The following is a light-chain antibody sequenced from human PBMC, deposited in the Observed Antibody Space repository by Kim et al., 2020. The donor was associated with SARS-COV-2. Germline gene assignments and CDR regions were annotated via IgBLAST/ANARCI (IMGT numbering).Light chain of an antibody. J-gene: IGKJ4*01. CDR2: GAS. V-gene: IGKV3-20*01. Sequence: EIVLTQSPGTLSLSPGERATLSCRASQSISSSYLAWYQQKPGQAPRLLIYGASSRATGISDRFSGSGSGADFTLTISRLEPEDFAVYYCQQYVRSPLTFGGGTKVDIK. CDR1: QSISSSY. CDR3: QQYVRSPLT.